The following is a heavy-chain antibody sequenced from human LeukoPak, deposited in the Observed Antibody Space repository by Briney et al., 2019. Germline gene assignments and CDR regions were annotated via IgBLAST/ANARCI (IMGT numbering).Heavy chain of an antibody. J-gene: IGHJ4*02. CDR3: AKGRDYTSGNYKALDY. CDR1: GFSFSSYG. V-gene: IGHV3-33*06. D-gene: IGHD3-10*01. CDR2: IWYDGSNK. Sequence: GGSLRLSCAASGFSFSSYGMHWVRQAPGKGLEWVALIWYDGSNKYYADSEKGRFTISRDNSKNTLYLQMNSLRAEDTALYYCAKGRDYTSGNYKALDYWGQGTLVTVSS.